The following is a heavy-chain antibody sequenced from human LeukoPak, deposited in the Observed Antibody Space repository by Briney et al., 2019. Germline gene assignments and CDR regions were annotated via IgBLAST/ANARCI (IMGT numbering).Heavy chain of an antibody. CDR2: IYPGDSDT. CDR1: GYSFTTYW. J-gene: IGHJ4*02. D-gene: IGHD2-21*02. CDR3: ARTYSGSDCYYSSFVY. Sequence: GESLKISCKDSGYSFTTYWIVGVRQMPGKGLEWMGIIYPGDSDTRYSPSFQGQVTISADKSISTACLQWRSLKASDTAMYYCARTYSGSDCYYSSFVYWGQGTLVTVSS. V-gene: IGHV5-51*01.